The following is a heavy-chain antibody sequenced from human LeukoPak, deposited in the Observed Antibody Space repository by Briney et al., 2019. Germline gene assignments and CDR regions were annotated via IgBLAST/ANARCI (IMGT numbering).Heavy chain of an antibody. CDR2: VSGSGGSA. J-gene: IGHJ4*02. Sequence: GGSLRLSCAVSGFTFSSYAMSWVRQAPGKGLEWVSTVSGSGGSAYYADFVKGRFTISRDNSKNTLYLQMNSLRAEDTAVYYCAKVLYSSGWGYYFDYWGQGTLVTVSS. V-gene: IGHV3-23*01. CDR1: GFTFSSYA. CDR3: AKVLYSSGWGYYFDY. D-gene: IGHD6-19*01.